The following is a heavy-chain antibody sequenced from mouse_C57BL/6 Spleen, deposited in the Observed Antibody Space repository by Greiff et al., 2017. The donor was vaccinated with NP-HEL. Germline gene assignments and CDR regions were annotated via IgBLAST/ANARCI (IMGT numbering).Heavy chain of an antibody. J-gene: IGHJ4*01. CDR1: GFTFSDYG. CDR2: ICSGSSTI. V-gene: IGHV5-17*01. CDR3: ARDGYNAMDD. D-gene: IGHD2-3*01. Sequence: EVHLVESGGGLVKPGGSLKLSCAASGFTFSDYGMHWVRQAPEKGLEWVAYICSGSSTIYYADTVKGRFTIYRDNTKNTLFLQMTRRRAEDTAMYYGARDGYNAMDDWGQGTSVTVSS.